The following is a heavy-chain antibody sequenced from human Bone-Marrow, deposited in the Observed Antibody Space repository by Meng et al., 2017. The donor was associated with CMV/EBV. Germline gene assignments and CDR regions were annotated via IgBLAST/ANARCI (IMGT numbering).Heavy chain of an antibody. Sequence: SVKVSCKASGGTFGSYAISWVRQAPGQGLEWMGGIIPIFGTANYAQKFQGRVTITTDESTSTAYMELSSLRSDDTAVYYCARVRGSSAGDYYYGMDVWGQGTTVTVSS. CDR1: GGTFGSYA. CDR2: IIPIFGTA. CDR3: ARVRGSSAGDYYYGMDV. D-gene: IGHD6-6*01. J-gene: IGHJ6*02. V-gene: IGHV1-69*05.